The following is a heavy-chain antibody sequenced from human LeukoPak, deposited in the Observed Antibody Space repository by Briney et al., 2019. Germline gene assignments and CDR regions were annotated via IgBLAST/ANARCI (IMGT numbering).Heavy chain of an antibody. Sequence: PSETLSLTCAVYGGSFSGYYWSWIRQPPGKGLEWIGEINHSGSTNYNPSLKSRVTISVDTSKNQFSLKLSSVTAADTAVYYCARNVGSGSYYWFDPWGQGTLVTVSS. J-gene: IGHJ5*02. CDR1: GGSFSGYY. CDR2: INHSGST. D-gene: IGHD1-26*01. V-gene: IGHV4-34*01. CDR3: ARNVGSGSYYWFDP.